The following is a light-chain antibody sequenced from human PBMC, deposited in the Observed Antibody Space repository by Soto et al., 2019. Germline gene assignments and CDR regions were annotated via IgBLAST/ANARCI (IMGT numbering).Light chain of an antibody. CDR1: QNLGTMY. V-gene: IGKV3-15*01. CDR3: QQYNNWPRT. Sequence: EIVLTQSPGTLSLSPGERGTLSCRASQNLGTMYLAWFQQKSGQAPRLLIYGASTRATGIPARFSGSGSGTEFTLTINSLQSEDFAVYYCQQYNNWPRTFGQGTKVDI. CDR2: GAS. J-gene: IGKJ1*01.